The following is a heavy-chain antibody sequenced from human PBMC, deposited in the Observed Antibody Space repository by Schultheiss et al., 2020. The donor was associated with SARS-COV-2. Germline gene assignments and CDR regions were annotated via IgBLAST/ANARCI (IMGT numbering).Heavy chain of an antibody. J-gene: IGHJ6*02. CDR2: ISSSGSTI. CDR1: GFTFSDYY. D-gene: IGHD6-6*01. V-gene: IGHV3-11*04. CDR3: AREEAARHYYYYGMDV. Sequence: GGSLRLSCAASGFTFSDYYMSWIRQAPGKGLEWVSYISSSGSTIYYADSVKGRFTISRDNAKNSLYLQMNSLRAEDTAVYYCAREEAARHYYYYGMDVWGQGTTVTVSS.